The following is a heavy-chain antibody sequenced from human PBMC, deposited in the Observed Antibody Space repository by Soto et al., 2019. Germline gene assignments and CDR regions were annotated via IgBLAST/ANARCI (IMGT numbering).Heavy chain of an antibody. CDR2: IYPGDSDT. V-gene: IGHV5-51*03. CDR1: GYSFTSHW. Sequence: EVQLEQSGAEVKEPGESLKISCQTSGYSFTSHWIGWVRQMPGKGLEWVGSIYPGDSDTRYSLSFEGHVTISAAKSTTTAFLHWSSLRASDTGMFYCARARQDRENDAFDIWGLGTLVTVS. CDR3: ARARQDRENDAFDI. J-gene: IGHJ3*02.